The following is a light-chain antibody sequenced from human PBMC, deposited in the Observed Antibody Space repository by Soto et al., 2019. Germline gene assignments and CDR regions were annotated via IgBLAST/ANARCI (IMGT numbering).Light chain of an antibody. J-gene: IGKJ4*01. V-gene: IGKV1-9*01. CDR2: VAS. CDR1: QGISSY. Sequence: DIQLTQSPSFLSASVGDRVTITCRASQGISSYLAWYQQKSGKAPKLLIYVASTLQSGVPSRFSGSGSGTEFTLTISSLQPEDFATYYCQQFSAYPLPFGGGTKVEIK. CDR3: QQFSAYPLP.